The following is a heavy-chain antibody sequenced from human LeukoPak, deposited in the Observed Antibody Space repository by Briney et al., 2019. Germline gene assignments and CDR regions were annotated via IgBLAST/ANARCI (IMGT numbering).Heavy chain of an antibody. D-gene: IGHD3-10*01. CDR1: GFTFGDYA. Sequence: PGRYLRLSCTVSGFTFGDYAMSWFRQAPGKGLEWVCFIRSKDYGATTEYAASVKGRFTISRDDSKSIAYLQMNSLKTEDTAVYYCSRDRYYGSGRGYFQHWGQGTLVTVSS. J-gene: IGHJ1*01. CDR2: IRSKDYGATT. CDR3: SRDRYYGSGRGYFQH. V-gene: IGHV3-49*03.